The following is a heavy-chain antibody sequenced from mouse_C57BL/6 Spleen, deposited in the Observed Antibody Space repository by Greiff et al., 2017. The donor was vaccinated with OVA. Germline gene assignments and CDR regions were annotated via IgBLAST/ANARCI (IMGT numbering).Heavy chain of an antibody. CDR3: ARRQRDAMDY. Sequence: EVQPVESGGDLVKPGGSLKLSCAASGFTFSSYGMSWVRQTPDKRLEWVATISSGGSYTYYPDSVKGRFTISRDNAKNTLYLQMSSLKSEDTAMYYCARRQRDAMDYWGQGTSVTVSS. V-gene: IGHV5-6*01. D-gene: IGHD6-1*01. CDR2: ISSGGSYT. CDR1: GFTFSSYG. J-gene: IGHJ4*01.